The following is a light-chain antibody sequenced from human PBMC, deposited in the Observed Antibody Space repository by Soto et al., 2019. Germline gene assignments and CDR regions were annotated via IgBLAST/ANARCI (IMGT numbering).Light chain of an antibody. CDR2: EGS. CDR3: CSYAGSSTPYG. V-gene: IGLV2-23*01. J-gene: IGLJ1*01. CDR1: SSDVGSYNL. Sequence: QSALTQPASVSGSPGQSITISCTGTSSDVGSYNLVSWYQQHPGKAPKLMIYEGSKRPSGVSNRFSGSKSGNTASLTISGLQAEDEAGYYCCSYAGSSTPYGFGTGSKLTVL.